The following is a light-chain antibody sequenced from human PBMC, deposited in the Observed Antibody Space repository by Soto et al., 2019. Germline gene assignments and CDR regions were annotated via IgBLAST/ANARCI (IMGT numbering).Light chain of an antibody. CDR1: QGISSY. V-gene: IGKV1-6*01. CDR3: LQKYFYPFT. CDR2: AAS. Sequence: IQLTQSPSFLSASVGDRVTITCRASQGISSYLDWFQQKPGKAPKLLIYAASNLQSGVPARFSGSGSGTDFTLTISSLQPEDFATYYCLQKYFYPFTFGPGTKVDIK. J-gene: IGKJ3*01.